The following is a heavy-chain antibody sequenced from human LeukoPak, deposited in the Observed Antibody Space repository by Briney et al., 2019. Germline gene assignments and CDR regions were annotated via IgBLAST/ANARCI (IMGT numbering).Heavy chain of an antibody. V-gene: IGHV4-30-2*01. CDR1: GGSISSGGYS. D-gene: IGHD7-27*01. J-gene: IGHJ4*02. Sequence: PSQTLSLTCAVSGGSISSGGYSWSWIRQPPGKDLEWIGYIYHSGSTYYNPSLKSRVTISVDRSKNQFSLKLSSVTAADTAVYYCARDKLGISDYWGQGTLVTVSS. CDR3: ARDKLGISDY. CDR2: IYHSGST.